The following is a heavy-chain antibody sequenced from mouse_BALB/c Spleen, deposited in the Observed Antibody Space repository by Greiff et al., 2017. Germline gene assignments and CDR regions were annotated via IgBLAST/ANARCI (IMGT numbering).Heavy chain of an antibody. D-gene: IGHD2-4*01. CDR3: ARRGYDYDDYAMDY. CDR2: IYPGDGDT. CDR1: GYAFSSYW. V-gene: IGHV1-80*01. Sequence: VQLQQSGAELVRPGSSVKISCKASGYAFSSYWMNWVKQRPGQGIEWIGQIYPGDGDTNYNGKFKGKATLTADKSSSTAYMQLSSLTSEDSAVYFCARRGYDYDDYAMDYWGQGTSVTVSS. J-gene: IGHJ4*01.